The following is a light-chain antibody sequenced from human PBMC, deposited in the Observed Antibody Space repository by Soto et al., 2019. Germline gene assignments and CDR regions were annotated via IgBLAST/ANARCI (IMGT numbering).Light chain of an antibody. CDR3: QNYNSAPFT. V-gene: IGKV1-27*01. CDR1: QGIYND. J-gene: IGKJ3*01. Sequence: DNQMTQSPCSLSASVGDRVTITCRASQGIYNDLAWYQQKAGKVPTLLIYAVSTLQLGVPSRFSGSGSGTDFTLTISSLQPEDVATYYCQNYNSAPFTVGPGTKVDIK. CDR2: AVS.